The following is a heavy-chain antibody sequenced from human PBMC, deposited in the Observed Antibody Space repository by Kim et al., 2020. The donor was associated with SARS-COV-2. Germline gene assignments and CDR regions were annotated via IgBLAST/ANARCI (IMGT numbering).Heavy chain of an antibody. CDR1: GFTFSNAW. V-gene: IGHV3-15*01. J-gene: IGHJ5*02. CDR2: IKSKTDGGTT. Sequence: GGSLRLSCAASGFTFSNAWMSWVRQAPGKGLEWVGRIKSKTDGGTTDYAAPVKGRFTISRDDSKNTLYLQMNSLKTEDTAVYYCTSNVRIAVAPIGGWFDPWGQGTLVTVSS. D-gene: IGHD6-19*01. CDR3: TSNVRIAVAPIGGWFDP.